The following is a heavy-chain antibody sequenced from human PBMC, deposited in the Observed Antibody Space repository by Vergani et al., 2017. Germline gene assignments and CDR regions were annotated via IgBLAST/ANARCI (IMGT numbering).Heavy chain of an antibody. CDR1: GFTFSSYW. D-gene: IGHD6-13*01. V-gene: IGHV3-7*01. J-gene: IGHJ4*02. CDR3: SRLGLTASRREAPVFDY. CDR2: IKEDGSET. Sequence: EVQLMESGGGLVQPGGSLRLSCAASGFTFSSYWMSWVRQAPGKGLEWVANIKEDGSETFYVDSVMGRFTISRDNANNSLYLQMNSLRAEDTAVYFCSRLGLTASRREAPVFDYWGQGTLVAVSS.